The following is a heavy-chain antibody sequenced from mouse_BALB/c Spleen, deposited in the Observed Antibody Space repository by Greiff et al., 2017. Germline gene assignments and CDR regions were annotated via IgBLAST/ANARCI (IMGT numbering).Heavy chain of an antibody. CDR1: GFSLTGYG. J-gene: IGHJ4*01. Sequence: VHLVESGPGLVAPSQSLSITCTVSGFSLTGYGVNWVRQPPGKGLEWLGMIWGDGSTDYNSALKSRLSISKDNSKSQVFLKMNSLQTDDTARYYCARDNRSLYYAMDYWGQGTSVTVSS. V-gene: IGHV2-6-7*01. CDR2: IWGDGST. CDR3: ARDNRSLYYAMDY.